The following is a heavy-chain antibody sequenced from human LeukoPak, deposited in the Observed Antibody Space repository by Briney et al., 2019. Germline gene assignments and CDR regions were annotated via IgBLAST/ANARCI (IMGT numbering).Heavy chain of an antibody. V-gene: IGHV3-30-3*01. D-gene: IGHD6-13*01. CDR2: ISYDGSNK. CDR1: GFTFRSYA. CDR3: ARTPSSNWYYFDY. Sequence: GGSLRLSCAASGFTFRSYAMHWVRQAPGKGLEWVTVISYDGSNKYYADSVKGRFTISRDNSKNTLYLQMNSLRAEDTAVYYCARTPSSNWYYFDYWGQGTLVTVSS. J-gene: IGHJ4*02.